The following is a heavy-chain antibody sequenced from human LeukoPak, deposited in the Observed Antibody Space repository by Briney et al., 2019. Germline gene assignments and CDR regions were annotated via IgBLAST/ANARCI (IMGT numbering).Heavy chain of an antibody. CDR1: GFTFSSYW. D-gene: IGHD5-12*01. J-gene: IGHJ4*02. V-gene: IGHV3-74*01. Sequence: GGSLRLSCAASGFTFSSYWMHWVRQAPGKGLVWVSRINSDGSSTSYADSVKGRFTISRDNAKNTLYLQMNSLRAEDTAVYYCATDRDYSGYDLFDYWGQGTLVTVSS. CDR3: ATDRDYSGYDLFDY. CDR2: INSDGSST.